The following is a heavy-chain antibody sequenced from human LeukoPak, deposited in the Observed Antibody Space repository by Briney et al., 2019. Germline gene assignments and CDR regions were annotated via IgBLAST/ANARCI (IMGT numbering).Heavy chain of an antibody. CDR3: AGGRSVWGSYRYGGGDY. CDR1: GGSISSYY. V-gene: IGHV4-4*07. D-gene: IGHD3-16*02. Sequence: SETLSLTCTVSGGSISSYYWSWIRQPAGKGLEWIGRIYTSGSTNYNPSLKSRVTMSVDTSKNQFSLKLSSVTAADTAVYYCAGGRSVWGSYRYGGGDYWGQVTLVTVSS. CDR2: IYTSGST. J-gene: IGHJ4*02.